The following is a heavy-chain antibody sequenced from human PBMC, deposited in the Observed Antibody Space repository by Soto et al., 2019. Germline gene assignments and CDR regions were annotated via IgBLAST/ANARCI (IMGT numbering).Heavy chain of an antibody. CDR3: ARHATYSSLLWDV. V-gene: IGHV5-10-1*01. CDR1: GYDFATYW. Sequence: GESLKISCWASGYDFATYWITWVRQMPGKGLEWMGRIDPSDSYTNYSPSFEGHVTLSVDKSINTAYLQWSNLRALDTAMYYCARHATYSSLLWDVWGQGTTVTVSS. CDR2: IDPSDSYT. J-gene: IGHJ6*02. D-gene: IGHD2-21*01.